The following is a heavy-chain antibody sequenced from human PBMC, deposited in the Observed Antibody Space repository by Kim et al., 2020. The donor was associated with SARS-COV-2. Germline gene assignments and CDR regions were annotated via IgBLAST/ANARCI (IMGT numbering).Heavy chain of an antibody. D-gene: IGHD3-9*01. J-gene: IGHJ3*02. CDR2: ISAYNGNT. CDR1: GYTFTSYG. Sequence: ASVKVSCKASGYTFTSYGISWVRQAPGQGLEWMGWISAYNGNTNYAQKLQGRVTMTTDTSTSTAYMELRSLRSDDTAVYYCARHSVYDILTGYRLNAFDIWGQGTMVTVSS. V-gene: IGHV1-18*01. CDR3: ARHSVYDILTGYRLNAFDI.